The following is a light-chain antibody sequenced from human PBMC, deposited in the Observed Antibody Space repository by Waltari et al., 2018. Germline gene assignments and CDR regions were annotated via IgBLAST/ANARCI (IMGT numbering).Light chain of an antibody. Sequence: QSVLTQPPSASGAPGQRVTISCSGGSSNIGSNTVNWYQQLPGTAPKLLVHSHNQRPSGGPYRFSGSQSGTAASLAISGRQSEDETDYYCAAWDDSLNGPVFGGGTKLTVL. J-gene: IGLJ3*02. CDR2: SHN. V-gene: IGLV1-44*01. CDR1: SSNIGSNT. CDR3: AAWDDSLNGPV.